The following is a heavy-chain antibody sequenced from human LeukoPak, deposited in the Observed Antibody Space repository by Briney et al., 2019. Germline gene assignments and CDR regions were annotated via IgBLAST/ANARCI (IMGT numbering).Heavy chain of an antibody. V-gene: IGHV1-2*02. CDR2: IDPNSGGT. CDR1: GYTFTGYY. J-gene: IGHJ5*02. CDR3: ARDGDIVVVPAAINWFDP. Sequence: ASVKVSCKASGYTFTGYYMHWVRQAPGQGLEWMGWIDPNSGGTNYAQKFQGRVTMTRDTSISTAYMELSRLRSDDTAVYYCARDGDIVVVPAAINWFDPWGQGTLVTVSS. D-gene: IGHD2-2*01.